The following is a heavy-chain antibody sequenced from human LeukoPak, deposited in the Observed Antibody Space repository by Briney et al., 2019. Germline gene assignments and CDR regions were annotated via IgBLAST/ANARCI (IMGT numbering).Heavy chain of an antibody. D-gene: IGHD2-2*01. CDR2: ISGSGGST. V-gene: IGHV3-23*01. J-gene: IGHJ4*02. CDR1: GFTFSSYA. Sequence: PGGSLRLSCAASGFTFSSYAMSWVRQAPGKGLEWVSVISGSGGSTYYADSVKGRFTISRDNSKNTLYLQMNSLRAEDTAVYYCAGAYCSSTSCYGDYYFDYWGQGTLVTVSS. CDR3: AGAYCSSTSCYGDYYFDY.